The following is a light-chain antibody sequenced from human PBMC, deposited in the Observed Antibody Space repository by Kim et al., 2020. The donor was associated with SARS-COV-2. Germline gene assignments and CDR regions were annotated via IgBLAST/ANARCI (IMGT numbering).Light chain of an antibody. CDR3: SSYTSSTTLV. CDR2: DVS. Sequence: GQSITISCTGTSSDVGAYNYVSWYQQHPGKAPKLMIYDVSNRPSGVSNRFSGSKSGNTASLTISGLQADDEADYYCSSYTSSTTLVFGGGTKLTVL. J-gene: IGLJ2*01. CDR1: SSDVGAYNY. V-gene: IGLV2-14*03.